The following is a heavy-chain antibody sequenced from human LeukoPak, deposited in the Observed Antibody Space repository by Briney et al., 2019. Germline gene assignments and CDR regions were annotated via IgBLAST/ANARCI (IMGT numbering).Heavy chain of an antibody. CDR2: ISSSGSTI. Sequence: GGSLRLSCAASGFTFSSYTMNWVRQAPGKGLEWVSYISSSGSTIYYADSVKGRFTISRDNAKNSLYLQMNSLRAEDTAVYYCARARVRSGYDYWGQGTLVTVSS. J-gene: IGHJ4*02. D-gene: IGHD6-25*01. V-gene: IGHV3-48*04. CDR1: GFTFSSYT. CDR3: ARARVRSGYDY.